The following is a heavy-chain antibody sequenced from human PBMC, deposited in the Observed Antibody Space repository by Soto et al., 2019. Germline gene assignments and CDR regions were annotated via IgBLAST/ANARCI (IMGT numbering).Heavy chain of an antibody. CDR3: ARGGSEGGLDI. Sequence: QLQESGPGVVKPSETLSLTCTVSGPPIAVFYWTWIRQAPGKGLEWIGYLYYTGNTNYSPSLKSRVAMSMDTSKKHFYLTLTSATAADTAVYFCARGGSEGGLDIWGQGTTVTVSS. J-gene: IGHJ6*02. V-gene: IGHV4-59*01. CDR2: LYYTGNT. D-gene: IGHD3-10*01. CDR1: GPPIAVFY.